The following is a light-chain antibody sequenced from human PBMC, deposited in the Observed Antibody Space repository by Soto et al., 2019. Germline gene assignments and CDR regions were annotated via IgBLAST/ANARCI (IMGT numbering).Light chain of an antibody. CDR1: QDISNF. CDR2: AAS. V-gene: IGKV1-27*01. J-gene: IGKJ3*01. Sequence: DIPMTQSPSSLSASVGDRVTITCRASQDISNFLAWYQQKPGKVPKLLIYAASTLQSGVPSRFSGSGSGTDFTLIISSLQTEDVATYYCQKYNSAPFTFGPGNKVDLQ. CDR3: QKYNSAPFT.